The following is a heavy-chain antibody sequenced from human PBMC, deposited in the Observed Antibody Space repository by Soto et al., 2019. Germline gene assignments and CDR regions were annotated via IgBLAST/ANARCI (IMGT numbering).Heavy chain of an antibody. D-gene: IGHD2-15*01. Sequence: SETLSLTCAVYGGSFSGYYWSWIRQPPGKGLEWIGEINHSGSTNYNPSLKSRVTISVDTSKNQFSLKLSSVTAADTAVYYCARGGYCSGGSCWASFDPWGQGTLVTVSS. CDR2: INHSGST. J-gene: IGHJ5*02. CDR3: ARGGYCSGGSCWASFDP. CDR1: GGSFSGYY. V-gene: IGHV4-34*01.